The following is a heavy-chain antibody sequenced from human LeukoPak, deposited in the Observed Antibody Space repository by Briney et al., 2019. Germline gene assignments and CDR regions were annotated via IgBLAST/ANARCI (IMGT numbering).Heavy chain of an antibody. Sequence: SETLSLTCTVSGGSISNDFLTWVRQPAGKALEWIGRFTNGSTTYNPSLKSRVTMSLDTSMTQFSLKLKSVTAADTAVYYCAGGGSPHIWGQGTMVTVSS. V-gene: IGHV4-4*07. CDR1: GGSISNDF. D-gene: IGHD1-26*01. J-gene: IGHJ3*02. CDR2: FTNGST. CDR3: AGGGSPHI.